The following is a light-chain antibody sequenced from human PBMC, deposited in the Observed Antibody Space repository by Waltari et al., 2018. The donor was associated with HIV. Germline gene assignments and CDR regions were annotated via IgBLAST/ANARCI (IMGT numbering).Light chain of an antibody. CDR2: DAS. V-gene: IGKV3-11*01. CDR1: QSVSSY. CDR3: QQRSNWPPLT. J-gene: IGKJ4*01. Sequence: EIVLTQSPATLPLSPGERATLSCRASQSVSSYLAWYQQKPGQAPRLLNYDASNRATGIPARFSGSGSGTDFTLTISSLEPEDFAVYYCQQRSNWPPLTFGGGTKVEIK.